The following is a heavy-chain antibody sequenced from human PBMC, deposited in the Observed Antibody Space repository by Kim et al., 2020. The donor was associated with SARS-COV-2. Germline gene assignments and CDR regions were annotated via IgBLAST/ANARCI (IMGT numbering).Heavy chain of an antibody. J-gene: IGHJ5*02. Sequence: RFTISRDNSKNTLYLQMNSLRAEDTAVYYCAKAASYYYGSGSYYRSWFDPWGQGTLVTVSS. D-gene: IGHD3-10*01. V-gene: IGHV3-23*01. CDR3: AKAASYYYGSGSYYRSWFDP.